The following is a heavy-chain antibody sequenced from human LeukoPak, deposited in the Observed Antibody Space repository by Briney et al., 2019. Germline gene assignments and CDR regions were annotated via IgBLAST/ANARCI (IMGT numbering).Heavy chain of an antibody. CDR2: IYYSGST. Sequence: SETLSLTCTVSGGSISSYYWSWIRQPPGKGLEWIGYIYYSGSTNYNPSLKSRVTISVDTSKNQFSLKLSSVTAADTAVYYCARLSLWELGGFDPWGQGTLATVSS. D-gene: IGHD1-26*01. CDR1: GGSISSYY. J-gene: IGHJ5*02. V-gene: IGHV4-59*08. CDR3: ARLSLWELGGFDP.